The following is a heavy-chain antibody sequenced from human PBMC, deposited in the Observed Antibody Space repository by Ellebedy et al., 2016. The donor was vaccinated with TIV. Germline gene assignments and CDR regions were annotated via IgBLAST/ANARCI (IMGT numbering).Heavy chain of an antibody. V-gene: IGHV1-69*02. Sequence: AASVKVSCKASGGTFSSDIINWVRQAPGQGLEWLGRIIPKVALANYAQKFQVRVTISADKATSTVYMEVSRLTSEDTAVYYCARQIGDTFGMTPYENWGQGTLVTVAS. CDR1: GGTFSSDI. CDR3: ARQIGDTFGMTPYEN. J-gene: IGHJ4*02. D-gene: IGHD3-22*01. CDR2: IIPKVALA.